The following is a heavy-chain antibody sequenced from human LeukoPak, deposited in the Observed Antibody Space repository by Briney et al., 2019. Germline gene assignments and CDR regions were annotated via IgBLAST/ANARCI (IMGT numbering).Heavy chain of an antibody. V-gene: IGHV4-31*03. J-gene: IGHJ4*02. Sequence: PSETLSLTCTVSGASISSGGYYWSWLRQQRGRGLESITYMYHNGRTYYNPSLQSRVTISVDTSKNQFSLKLSSVTAADTAIYYCARVGWVTSFVESWGQGTQVTVSS. D-gene: IGHD2-21*02. CDR3: ARVGWVTSFVES. CDR2: MYHNGRT. CDR1: GASISSGGYY.